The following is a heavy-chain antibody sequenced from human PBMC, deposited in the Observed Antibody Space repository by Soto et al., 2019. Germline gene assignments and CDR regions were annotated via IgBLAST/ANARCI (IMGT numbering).Heavy chain of an antibody. CDR1: GFTFSSYA. V-gene: IGHV3-30-3*01. CDR3: ARGPSDDYGHSHYFDY. D-gene: IGHD4-17*01. CDR2: ISYDGSNK. Sequence: GGSLRLSCAASGFTFSSYAMHWVRQAPGKGLEWVAVISYDGSNKYYADSVKGRFTISRDNSKNTLYLQMNSLRAEDTAVYYCARGPSDDYGHSHYFDYWGPGTPVTVSS. J-gene: IGHJ4*02.